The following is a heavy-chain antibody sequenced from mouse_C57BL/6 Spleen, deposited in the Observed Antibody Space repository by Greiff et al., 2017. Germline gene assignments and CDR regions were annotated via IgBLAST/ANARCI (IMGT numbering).Heavy chain of an antibody. Sequence: QVQLQQSGAELMKPGASVKLSCKATGYTFTGYWIEWVKQRPGHGLEWIGEILPGSGSTNYNEKFKGKATFTADTSSNTAYMQLSSLTTEDSAIYYCARRGTYGSSYRRYFDVWGTGTTVTVSS. CDR3: ARRGTYGSSYRRYFDV. J-gene: IGHJ1*03. CDR1: GYTFTGYW. D-gene: IGHD1-1*01. CDR2: ILPGSGST. V-gene: IGHV1-9*01.